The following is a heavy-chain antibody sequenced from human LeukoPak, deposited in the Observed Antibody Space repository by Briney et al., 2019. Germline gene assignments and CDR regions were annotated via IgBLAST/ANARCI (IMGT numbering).Heavy chain of an antibody. CDR1: GCSFSSHY. CDR2: IYYSGST. CDR3: PGSLCYYDSSAHLGI. D-gene: IGHD3-22*01. V-gene: IGHV4-59*11. J-gene: IGHJ3*02. Sequence: SETLSLTCTASGCSFSSHYLSWVRQPPGKGLEWIGYIYYSGSTNYNPSLKSRVTISVHTSKNQSSLKLSSVTAADTAVYYCPGSLCYYDSSAHLGIWGQGTMVTVSS.